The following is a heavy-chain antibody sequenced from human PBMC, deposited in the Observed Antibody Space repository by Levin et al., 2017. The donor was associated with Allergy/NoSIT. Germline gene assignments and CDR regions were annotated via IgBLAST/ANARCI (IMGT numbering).Heavy chain of an antibody. CDR3: ARGMAHSYDGSAWSHLIDDYAMDV. J-gene: IGHJ6*02. CDR2: IWYDGSNK. V-gene: IGHV3-33*01. CDR1: GFTFRSYG. D-gene: IGHD3-22*01. Sequence: GGSLRLSCTASGFTFRSYGMYWVRQAPGRGLEWVAVIWYDGSNKYYLDSVEGRFTISRDNSKNTLYLEMNSLRVEDTAVYYCARGMAHSYDGSAWSHLIDDYAMDVWGQGTTVAVSS.